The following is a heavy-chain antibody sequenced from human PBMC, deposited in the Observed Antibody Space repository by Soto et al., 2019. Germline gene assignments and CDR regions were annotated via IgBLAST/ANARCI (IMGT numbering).Heavy chain of an antibody. Sequence: PGGSLRLSCAASGFNFSSYNINWVRQAQGKGLEWVSSISSASNHIFYADSVKGRFTISRDNAKSSLNLQMNSLRAEDTAVYYCAKDRGRGSPVSGGMDVWGQGTTVTVSS. CDR2: ISSASNHI. J-gene: IGHJ6*02. V-gene: IGHV3-21*01. CDR1: GFNFSSYN. CDR3: AKDRGRGSPVSGGMDV. D-gene: IGHD3-3*01.